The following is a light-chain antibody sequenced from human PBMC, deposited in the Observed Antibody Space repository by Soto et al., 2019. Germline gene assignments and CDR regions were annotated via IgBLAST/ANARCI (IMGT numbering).Light chain of an antibody. J-gene: IGKJ1*01. CDR2: VAS. V-gene: IGKV1-39*01. Sequence: DIQMTQSPSSLSASVGDRVTITCRASQNIYTYLNWYQQKPGEAPKLLIYVASSLQSGVPSRFSGSGSGTDYTLTISSLQPEDFATYYCQQSYTTPWTFGQGTKVEIK. CDR3: QQSYTTPWT. CDR1: QNIYTY.